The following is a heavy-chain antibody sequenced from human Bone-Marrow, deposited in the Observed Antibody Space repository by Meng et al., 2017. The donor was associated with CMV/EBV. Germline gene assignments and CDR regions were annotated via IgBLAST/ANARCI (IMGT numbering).Heavy chain of an antibody. Sequence: GESLKISCAASGFTFSSYGMHWVRQAPGKGLEWVAFIRYDGSNKYYADSVKGRFTISRDNAKNSLYLQMNSLRAEDTAVYYCAKLRTQLLFPAWFDPWGQGTLVTVSS. CDR3: AKLRTQLLFPAWFDP. CDR1: GFTFSSYG. J-gene: IGHJ5*02. V-gene: IGHV3-30*02. D-gene: IGHD2-2*01. CDR2: IRYDGSNK.